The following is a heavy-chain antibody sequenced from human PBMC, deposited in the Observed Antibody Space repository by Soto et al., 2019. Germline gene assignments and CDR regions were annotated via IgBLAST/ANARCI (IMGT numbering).Heavy chain of an antibody. CDR1: GGTFSSSG. CDR3: ATSRDTTGYFDH. CDR2: IIPLSGTS. D-gene: IGHD1-1*01. V-gene: IGHV1-69*01. J-gene: IGHJ4*01. Sequence: QVQLVPSGAEVRKPGSSVKVSCKASGGTFSSSGINWVRQAPGQGLEWIGGIIPLSGTSSHAQKFQGRVTITADESTGTVNMELGSLTSDDTAVYYCATSRDTTGYFDHWGHGTLVTVSS.